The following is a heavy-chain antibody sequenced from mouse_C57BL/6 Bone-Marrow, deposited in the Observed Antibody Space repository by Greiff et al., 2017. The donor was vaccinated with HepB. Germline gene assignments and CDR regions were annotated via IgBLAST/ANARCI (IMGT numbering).Heavy chain of an antibody. CDR2: IDPYNGDN. J-gene: IGHJ3*01. Sequence: QVQLQQSGPELVRPGSSVKLSCKASGYTFTNYCMHWVKQSPIKSLEWIGNIDPYNGDNHYNQKFKDKATLTVDKSSSTAYMQLRSLTSEDSAVYYCASSYTFDGCAWFAYWGQGTLVTVSA. CDR3: ASSYTFDGCAWFAY. V-gene: IGHV1-52*01. D-gene: IGHD2-12*01. CDR1: GYTFTNYC.